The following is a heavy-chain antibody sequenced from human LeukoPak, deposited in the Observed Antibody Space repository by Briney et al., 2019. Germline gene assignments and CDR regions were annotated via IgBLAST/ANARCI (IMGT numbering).Heavy chain of an antibody. D-gene: IGHD3-22*01. CDR2: ITRSSIYK. J-gene: IGHJ4*02. Sequence: GGSLRLSCATSGFTFSNYEMTWVRQAPGKGLEWVSSITRSSIYKYYADPVKGRFTISRDNAKNSLYLQMNSLRAEDTAVYYCARANYDSSGYYPLIYYWGQGTLVTVSS. CDR3: ARANYDSSGYYPLIYY. CDR1: GFTFSNYE. V-gene: IGHV3-21*01.